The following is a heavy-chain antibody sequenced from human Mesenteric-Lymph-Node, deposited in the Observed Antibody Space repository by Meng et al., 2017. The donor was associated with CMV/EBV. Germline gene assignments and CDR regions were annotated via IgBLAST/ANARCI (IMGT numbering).Heavy chain of an antibody. J-gene: IGHJ4*02. CDR3: ARDGDYYDSSGYNPFDY. CDR2: IYYSGST. D-gene: IGHD3-22*01. V-gene: IGHV4-39*07. Sequence: QLQLLESVPGLVKPSGTLSLTCTVSGGSISSSSYYWGWIRQPPGKGLEWIGSIYYSGSTYYNPSLKSRVTISVDTSKNQFSLKLSSVTAADTAVYYCARDGDYYDSSGYNPFDYWGQGTLVTVSS. CDR1: GGSISSSSYY.